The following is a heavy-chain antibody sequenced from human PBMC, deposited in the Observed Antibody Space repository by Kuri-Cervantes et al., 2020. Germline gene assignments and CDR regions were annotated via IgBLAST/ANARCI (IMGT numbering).Heavy chain of an antibody. Sequence: SVKVSCKASGGTFSSYAVSWVRQAPGQGLEWMGGIIPIFGPANYAQKFQGRVTITADESTSTACMELNSLRSEDTAVYYCARDLRDGYNLWGQGTLVTVSS. CDR3: ARDLRDGYNL. V-gene: IGHV1-69*13. D-gene: IGHD5-24*01. J-gene: IGHJ4*02. CDR1: GGTFSSYA. CDR2: IIPIFGPA.